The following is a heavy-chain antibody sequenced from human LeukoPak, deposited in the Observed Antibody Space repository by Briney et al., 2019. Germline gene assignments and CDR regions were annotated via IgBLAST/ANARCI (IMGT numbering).Heavy chain of an antibody. CDR3: ARDPRGKIYYDILTGLDH. CDR1: GFTFSSYA. CDR2: ISYDGSNK. J-gene: IGHJ5*02. Sequence: GGSLRLSCAASGFTFSSYAMHWVRQAPGKGLEWVAVISYDGSNKYYADSVKGRFTISRDNSKNTLYLQMNSLRAEDTAVYYCARDPRGKIYYDILTGLDHWGQGTLVTVSS. D-gene: IGHD3-9*01. V-gene: IGHV3-30-3*01.